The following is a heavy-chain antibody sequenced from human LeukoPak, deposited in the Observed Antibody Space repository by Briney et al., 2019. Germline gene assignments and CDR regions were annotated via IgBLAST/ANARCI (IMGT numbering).Heavy chain of an antibody. D-gene: IGHD1-7*01. CDR1: GYTFTNYY. Sequence: ASVKVSCKASGYTFTNYYMHWVRQAPGQGLEWMGIINPSDGSTNYAQKFQGRVTMTRDTSTSTVYMELSSLRSEDTAVYYCARKRGSWNSDYWGQGTLVTVSS. CDR2: INPSDGST. J-gene: IGHJ4*02. CDR3: ARKRGSWNSDY. V-gene: IGHV1-46*01.